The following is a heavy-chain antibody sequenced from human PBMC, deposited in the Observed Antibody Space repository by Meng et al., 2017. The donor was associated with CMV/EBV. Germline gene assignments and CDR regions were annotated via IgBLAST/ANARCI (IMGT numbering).Heavy chain of an antibody. CDR2: MNPSSGNT. V-gene: IGHV1-8*01. CDR1: GYTFTSYD. Sequence: ASVNSCKASGYTFTSYDINWVRQATGQGLEWMGWMNPSSGNTGYAQKFQGRVTMTRNTSISTAYMELSSLRSEDTAVYYCARGRTRGSRITIFGVVKTAPPSFDYWGQGTLVTVSS. D-gene: IGHD3-3*01. J-gene: IGHJ4*02. CDR3: ARGRTRGSRITIFGVVKTAPPSFDY.